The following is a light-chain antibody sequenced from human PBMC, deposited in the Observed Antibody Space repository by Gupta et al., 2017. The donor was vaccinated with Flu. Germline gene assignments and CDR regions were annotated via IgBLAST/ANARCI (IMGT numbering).Light chain of an antibody. CDR2: GAS. V-gene: IGKV3-15*01. J-gene: IGKJ4*01. CDR3: QQYNNWPLT. CDR1: QELAGN. Sequence: EIVMTQSPGTLSVSPGEGATLSCRASQELAGNSAWYQQKPGQAPRLLLSGASTRATGTPARFSGSRSGTEFTLTISSLQSEDFAVYYCQQYNNWPLTFGGGTKVEIK.